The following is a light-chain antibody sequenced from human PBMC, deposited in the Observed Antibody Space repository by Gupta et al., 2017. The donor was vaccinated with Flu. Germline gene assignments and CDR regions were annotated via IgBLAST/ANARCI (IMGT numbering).Light chain of an antibody. V-gene: IGKV3-15*01. CDR1: PSVGGD. CDR3: QQYNNWPPIT. CDR2: GTS. J-gene: IGKJ3*01. Sequence: EIVMTQSPATLSASPGERATLSCRASPSVGGDLAWYQQRRGQAPRLLIYGTSNRATGVPARFSGSGSGTEFTLTISSLQSEDFAVYYCQQYNNWPPITFGPGTKVDIK.